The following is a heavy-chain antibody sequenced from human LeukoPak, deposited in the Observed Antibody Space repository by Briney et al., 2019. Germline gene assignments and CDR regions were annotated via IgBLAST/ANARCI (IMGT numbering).Heavy chain of an antibody. Sequence: GGSLRLSCAASGFTFSDYYMSWIRQAPGKGLEWVSYISSSGSTIYYADSVKGRFTISRDNAKNSLYLQMNSLRAEDTAVYYCARDRMIVVATVSDWYFDLWGRGTLVTVSS. CDR1: GFTFSDYY. D-gene: IGHD3-22*01. J-gene: IGHJ2*01. CDR3: ARDRMIVVATVSDWYFDL. CDR2: ISSSGSTI. V-gene: IGHV3-11*01.